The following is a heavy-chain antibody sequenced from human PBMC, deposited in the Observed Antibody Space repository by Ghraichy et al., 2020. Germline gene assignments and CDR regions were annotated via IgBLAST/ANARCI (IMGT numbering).Heavy chain of an antibody. V-gene: IGHV3-21*01. CDR3: ARDSGYCSGGSCYDNWFDP. CDR1: GFTFSSYS. J-gene: IGHJ5*02. CDR2: ISSSSSYI. D-gene: IGHD2-15*01. Sequence: GGSLRLSCAASGFTFSSYSMNWVRQAPGKGLEWVSSISSSSSYIYYADSVKGRFTISRDNAKNSLYLQMNSLRAEDTAVYYCARDSGYCSGGSCYDNWFDPWGQGTLVTVSS.